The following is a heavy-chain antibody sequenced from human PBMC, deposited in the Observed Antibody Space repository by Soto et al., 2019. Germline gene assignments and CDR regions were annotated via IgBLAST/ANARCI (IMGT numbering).Heavy chain of an antibody. CDR3: ARLCSITSCLLSRIDP. V-gene: IGHV4-38-2*01. J-gene: IGHJ5*02. CDR1: GYSISSGYY. D-gene: IGHD2-2*01. CDR2: IYHSGST. Sequence: SETLSLTCAVSGYSISSGYYLGWILQPPWKGLEWIGSIYHSGSTYYNPSLKSRVTISVDTSKNQFSLKLSSVTAADTAVYYCARLCSITSCLLSRIDPWGQGTLVTVSS.